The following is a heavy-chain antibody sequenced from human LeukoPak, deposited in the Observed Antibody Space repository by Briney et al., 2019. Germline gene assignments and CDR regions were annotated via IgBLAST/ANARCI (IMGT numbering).Heavy chain of an antibody. J-gene: IGHJ3*02. Sequence: SETLSLTCTVSGGSISSSSYYWGGIRQPPGKGLEWIGSIYYSGSTYYNPYLKSRVTISVDTSKNQSYLKLSSVTAADTAVYYCARWDATARGNDAFDIWGQGTMVTVSS. CDR2: IYYSGST. CDR1: GGSISSSSYY. D-gene: IGHD2-21*02. CDR3: ARWDATARGNDAFDI. V-gene: IGHV4-39*07.